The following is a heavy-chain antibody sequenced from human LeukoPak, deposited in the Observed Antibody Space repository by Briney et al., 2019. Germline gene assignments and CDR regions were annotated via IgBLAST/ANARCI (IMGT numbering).Heavy chain of an antibody. CDR2: TSSSSSYI. V-gene: IGHV3-21*01. CDR1: GFTFNSYS. J-gene: IGHJ4*02. D-gene: IGHD3-9*01. Sequence: GGSLRLSCTASGFTFNSYSMNWVRQAPGKGLEWVSSTSSSSSYIYYADSVKGRFTISRDNAKKSLYLQMNRLGAEDTAVYFCARADTSDILTGYSDYWGQGTLVTVSS. CDR3: ARADTSDILTGYSDY.